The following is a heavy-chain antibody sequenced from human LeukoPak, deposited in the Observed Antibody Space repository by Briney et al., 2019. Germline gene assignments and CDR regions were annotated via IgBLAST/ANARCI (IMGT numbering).Heavy chain of an antibody. J-gene: IGHJ4*02. CDR3: ARVTAAAGRGLGLDY. CDR2: INPNSGGT. Sequence: ASVKVSCKASGYTFTGYYMHWVRQAPGQGLEWMGWINPNSGGTNYAQKFQGRVTMTRDTSISTAYMELSRLRSDDTAVYCCARVTAAAGRGLGLDYWGQGTLVTVSS. CDR1: GYTFTGYY. V-gene: IGHV1-2*02. D-gene: IGHD6-13*01.